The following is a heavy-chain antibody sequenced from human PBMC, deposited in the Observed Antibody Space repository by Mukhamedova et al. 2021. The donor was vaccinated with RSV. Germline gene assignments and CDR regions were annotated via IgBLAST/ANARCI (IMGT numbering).Heavy chain of an antibody. CDR1: GVG. Sequence: GVGVGWIRQPPGKAMEWLALIYWDDDKRYSPSLKSRLTIAKDTSKNQVVLTMTNMDPVDTATYYCELSDSADYDFWSSSNYYYY. D-gene: IGHD3-3*01. J-gene: IGHJ6*03. CDR2: IYWDDDK. CDR3: ELSDSADYDFWSSSNYYYY. V-gene: IGHV2-5*02.